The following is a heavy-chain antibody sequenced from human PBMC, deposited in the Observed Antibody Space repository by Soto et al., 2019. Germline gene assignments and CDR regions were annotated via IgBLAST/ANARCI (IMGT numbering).Heavy chain of an antibody. Sequence: QVQLVESGGGVVQPGRSLRLSCAASGFTFSSYAMHWVRQAPGKGLEWVAVISYDGSNKYYADSVKGRFTISRDNSKNPRYLQMSILRAEDTAVYYRARDPGDCPNGVCYIGRLDYSGQGTPVTVSS. J-gene: IGHJ4*02. CDR1: GFTFSSYA. D-gene: IGHD2-8*01. CDR2: ISYDGSNK. CDR3: ARDPGDCPNGVCYIGRLDY. V-gene: IGHV3-30-3*01.